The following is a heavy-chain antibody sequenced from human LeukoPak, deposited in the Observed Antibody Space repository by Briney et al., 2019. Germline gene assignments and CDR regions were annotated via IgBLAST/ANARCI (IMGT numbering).Heavy chain of an antibody. D-gene: IGHD3-22*01. CDR2: IYYSGST. Sequence: PSETLSLTCTVSGGSISGSTYYWGWIRQPPGKGLEWIGSIYYSGSTYYNPSLKSRVTISVDTSKNQFSLKLSSVTAADTAVYYCARAVDSSGYTFDYWGQGTLVTVSS. V-gene: IGHV4-39*07. CDR1: GGSISGSTYY. J-gene: IGHJ4*02. CDR3: ARAVDSSGYTFDY.